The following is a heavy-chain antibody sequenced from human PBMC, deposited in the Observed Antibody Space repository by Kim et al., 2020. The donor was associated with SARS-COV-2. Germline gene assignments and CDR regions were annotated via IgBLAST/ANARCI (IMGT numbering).Heavy chain of an antibody. CDR2: IHYSPYT. CDR3: ATLVRVVF. J-gene: IGHJ4*02. V-gene: IGHV4-39*02. CDR1: GGSLSSSSFF. Sequence: SETLSLTCTVSGGSLSSSSFFWGWKRQPPGKGLEGIGNIHYSPYTNHSPTLKSRVTISVDSYNNHLSLKLITATAAATAVYYCATLVRVVFLGQGPLVTV. D-gene: IGHD3-9*01.